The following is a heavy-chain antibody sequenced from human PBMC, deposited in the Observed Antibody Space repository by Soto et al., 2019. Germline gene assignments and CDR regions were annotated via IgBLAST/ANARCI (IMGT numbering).Heavy chain of an antibody. D-gene: IGHD1-26*01. CDR3: ARGGSNLSLSGSYYNGVDY. V-gene: IGHV1-2*04. J-gene: IGHJ4*02. CDR1: GYTFTGYY. Sequence: QVQLVQSGAEVKKPGASVKVSCKASGYTFTGYYMHWVRQAPGQGLEWMGWINPNSGGTNYAQKFQGWVTMTRDTSIRTAYMERSRLRSDDTAVYYCARGGSNLSLSGSYYNGVDYWGQGTLVTVSS. CDR2: INPNSGGT.